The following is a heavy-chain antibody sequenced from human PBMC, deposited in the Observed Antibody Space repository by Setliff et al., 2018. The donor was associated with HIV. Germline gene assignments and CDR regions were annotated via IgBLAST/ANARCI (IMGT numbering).Heavy chain of an antibody. V-gene: IGHV1-2*02. D-gene: IGHD5-12*01. Sequence: ASVKVSCKASGYTLIGDYMHWVRQAPGQGLEWMGWINPNSGGTNFAQKFQGRVTMTRDTSISTAYMELSRLRSDDTAVYYCARGGLATGAFDIWGQGTMGTVS. CDR2: INPNSGGT. CDR1: GYTLIGDY. CDR3: ARGGLATGAFDI. J-gene: IGHJ3*02.